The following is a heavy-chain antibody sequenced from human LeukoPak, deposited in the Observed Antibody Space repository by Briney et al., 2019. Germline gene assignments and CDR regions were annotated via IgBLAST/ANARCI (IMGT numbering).Heavy chain of an antibody. D-gene: IGHD5-12*01. CDR3: ARDSGGYDY. Sequence: PGGSLRLSCAASGFTFSNYNMNWVRQAPGKGLEWVSYITSSGSTVYYADSVKGRFTVSRDNAKNSLYLQMHSLRAEDTAVYYCARDSGGYDYWGQGTLVTVSS. J-gene: IGHJ4*02. CDR2: ITSSGSTV. V-gene: IGHV3-48*04. CDR1: GFTFSNYN.